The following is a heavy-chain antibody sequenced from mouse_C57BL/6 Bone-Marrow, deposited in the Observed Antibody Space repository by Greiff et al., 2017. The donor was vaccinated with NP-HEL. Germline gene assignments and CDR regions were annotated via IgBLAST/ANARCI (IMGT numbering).Heavy chain of an antibody. V-gene: IGHV1-64*01. CDR1: GYTFTSYW. CDR3: ARGLLWLRQRDYNARDY. J-gene: IGHJ4*01. Sequence: QVQLQQPGAELVKPGASVKLSCKASGYTFTSYWMHWVKQRPGQGLEWIGMIHPNSGSTNYNEKFKSKATLTVDKSSSTAYMPLSSLTSEDSAVYYGARGLLWLRQRDYNARDYEGRGTSITVTA. D-gene: IGHD2-2*01. CDR2: IHPNSGST.